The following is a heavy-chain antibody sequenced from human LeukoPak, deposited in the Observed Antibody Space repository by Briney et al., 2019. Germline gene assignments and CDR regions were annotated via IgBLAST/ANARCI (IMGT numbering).Heavy chain of an antibody. D-gene: IGHD5-12*01. CDR2: INNRGTT. J-gene: IGHJ4*02. CDR3: ARVPLWWLTPFDF. CDR1: CGSLSPHY. V-gene: IGHV4-34*04. Sequence: SETLSHPCAVSCGSLSPHYWSWIRRPLGKGLEWIGEINNRGTTNHSPSLRGRATISVDTSKNQFSLRLTSVTAADTAIYYCARVPLWWLTPFDFWGQGTLATVSS.